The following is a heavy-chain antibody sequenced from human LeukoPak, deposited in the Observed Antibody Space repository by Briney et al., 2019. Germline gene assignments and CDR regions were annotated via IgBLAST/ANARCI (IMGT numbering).Heavy chain of an antibody. CDR2: IYYSGST. V-gene: IGHV4-59*08. Sequence: PSETLSLTCTVSGGSISSYYWSWIRQPPGKGLEWIGYIYYSGSTNYNPSLKSRVTISVDTSKNQFSLKLSSVTAADTAVYYCARHPTVVVPAAIGGGWDWFDPWGQGTLVTDSS. J-gene: IGHJ5*02. CDR1: GGSISSYY. D-gene: IGHD2-2*01. CDR3: ARHPTVVVPAAIGGGWDWFDP.